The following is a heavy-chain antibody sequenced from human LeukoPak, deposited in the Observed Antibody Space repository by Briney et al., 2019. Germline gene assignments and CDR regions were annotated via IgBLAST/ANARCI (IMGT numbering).Heavy chain of an antibody. Sequence: EPGGSLRLSCAASGFTFSSYWMTWVRQAPGKGLEWVANIKQDGSDQYYVDSVKGRFTISRDNAKNSLYLQMNSLRAEDTAIYYCAKNGDRGAYCTGGTCYPYFYYYMDVWGKGTTVTI. V-gene: IGHV3-7*03. J-gene: IGHJ6*03. CDR3: AKNGDRGAYCTGGTCYPYFYYYMDV. CDR2: IKQDGSDQ. D-gene: IGHD2-15*01. CDR1: GFTFSSYW.